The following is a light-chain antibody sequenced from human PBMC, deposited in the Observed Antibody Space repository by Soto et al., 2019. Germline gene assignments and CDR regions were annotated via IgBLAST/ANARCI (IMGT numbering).Light chain of an antibody. CDR3: SSYPSRNTLVV. CDR1: SSDVGGYNY. V-gene: IGLV2-14*01. CDR2: DVS. J-gene: IGLJ2*01. Sequence: QSVLTQPASVSGSPGQSITISCTGTSSDVGGYNYVSWYQQHPGKAPKLMIYDVSNRPSGVSNRFSGSKSGNTASLTISRLQAEDEADSYCSSYPSRNTLVVFGGGTKLTVL.